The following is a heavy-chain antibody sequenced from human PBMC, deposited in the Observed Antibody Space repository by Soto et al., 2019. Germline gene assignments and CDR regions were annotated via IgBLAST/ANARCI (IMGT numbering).Heavy chain of an antibody. J-gene: IGHJ4*02. V-gene: IGHV4-31*03. D-gene: IGHD3-10*01. CDR2: IYYSGST. CDR3: ARKGRVFGSYYFDY. Sequence: QVQLQESGPGLVKPSQTLSLTCTVSGGSISSGGYYWSWIRQHPGKGLEWIGYIYYSGSTYYNPSLKSRVTISVDTSKTQFSLKLSSVTAADTAVYYCARKGRVFGSYYFDYWGQGTLVTVSS. CDR1: GGSISSGGYY.